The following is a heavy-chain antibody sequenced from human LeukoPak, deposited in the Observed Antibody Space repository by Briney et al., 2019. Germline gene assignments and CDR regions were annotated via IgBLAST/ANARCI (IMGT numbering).Heavy chain of an antibody. CDR1: GGSFSGYY. CDR2: INHSGST. D-gene: IGHD3-3*01. Sequence: SETLSLTCAVYGGSFSGYYWSWIRQPPGKGLEWIGEINHSGSTNYNPSLKSRVTISVDTSKNQFSLKLSSVTAADTAVYYCARGQLWRYFDYWGQGTLVTVSS. V-gene: IGHV4-34*01. CDR3: ARGQLWRYFDY. J-gene: IGHJ4*02.